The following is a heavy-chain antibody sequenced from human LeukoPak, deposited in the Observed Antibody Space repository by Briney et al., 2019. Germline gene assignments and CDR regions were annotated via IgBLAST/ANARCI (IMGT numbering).Heavy chain of an antibody. CDR3: ARDVGEYCSSTSCYASDY. J-gene: IGHJ4*02. D-gene: IGHD2-2*01. CDR1: GYTFTGYY. CDR2: INPNSGGT. Sequence: ASVKVSCKASGYTFTGYYIHWVRQAPGQGLEWMGWINPNSGGTNYAQKFRGRVTMTRDTSISTAYMELSRLRSDDTAVYYCARDVGEYCSSTSCYASDYWGQGTLVTVSS. V-gene: IGHV1-2*02.